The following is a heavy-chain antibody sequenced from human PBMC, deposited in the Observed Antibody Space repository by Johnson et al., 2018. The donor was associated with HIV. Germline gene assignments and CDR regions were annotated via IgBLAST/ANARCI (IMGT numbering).Heavy chain of an antibody. CDR2: IKQDGSEK. CDR1: GFTFSSYW. J-gene: IGHJ3*02. D-gene: IGHD3-22*01. Sequence: VQLVESGGGVVRPGGSLRLSCAASGFTFSSYWMSWVRQAPGKGLEWVANIKQDGSEKYYVDSVTGRFTISRDNAKNSLYLQMNSLRAEDTAVYYCTTDRPRITMTRRGAFDIWGQGTMVTVSS. V-gene: IGHV3-7*03. CDR3: TTDRPRITMTRRGAFDI.